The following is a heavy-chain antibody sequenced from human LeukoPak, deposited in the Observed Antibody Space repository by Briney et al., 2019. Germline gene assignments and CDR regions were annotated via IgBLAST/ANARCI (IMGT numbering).Heavy chain of an antibody. CDR2: IYYSGST. D-gene: IGHD6-19*01. Sequence: SETLSLTCPVSGGSISSYYWSWIRQPPGKGLEWIGCIYYSGSTNYNPSLKSRVTISVDTSKNQFSLKLSSVTAADTAVYYCARATYIAVAGDFDYWGQGTLVTVSS. V-gene: IGHV4-59*01. CDR3: ARATYIAVAGDFDY. J-gene: IGHJ4*02. CDR1: GGSISSYY.